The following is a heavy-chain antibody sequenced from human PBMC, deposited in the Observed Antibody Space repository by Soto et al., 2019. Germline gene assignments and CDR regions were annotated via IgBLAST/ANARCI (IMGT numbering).Heavy chain of an antibody. J-gene: IGHJ4*02. V-gene: IGHV4-59*01. Sequence: SETLSLTCTVSGGSSSSYYWSWIRQPPGKGLEWIGYIYYSGSTNYNPSLKSRVTISVDTSKNQFSLKLSSVTAADTAVYYCARFDYYDSSGYLDLGPKWGQGTLVTVSS. D-gene: IGHD3-22*01. CDR1: GGSSSSYY. CDR2: IYYSGST. CDR3: ARFDYYDSSGYLDLGPK.